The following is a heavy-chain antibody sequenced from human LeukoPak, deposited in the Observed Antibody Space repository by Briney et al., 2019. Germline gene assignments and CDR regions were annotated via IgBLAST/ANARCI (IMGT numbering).Heavy chain of an antibody. Sequence: TGGSLRLSCAASGFTFSPYAMSWVRQAPGKGLEWVSGISGSGVSTYYADSVKGRFTISRDNSKNTLYLQMNSLRAEDTAVYYCARDRYGSGSSPFDYWGQGTLVTVSS. V-gene: IGHV3-23*01. CDR2: ISGSGVST. CDR3: ARDRYGSGSSPFDY. D-gene: IGHD3-10*01. CDR1: GFTFSPYA. J-gene: IGHJ4*02.